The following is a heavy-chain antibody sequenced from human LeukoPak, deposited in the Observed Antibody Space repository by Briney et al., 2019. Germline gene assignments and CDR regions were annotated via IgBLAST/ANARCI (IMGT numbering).Heavy chain of an antibody. D-gene: IGHD2-15*01. Sequence: GASVKVSCKASGYTFTGYYMHWVRQAPGQGLEWMGGFDPEDGETIYAQKFQGRVTMSEDTSTDTAYMELSSLRSEDTAVYYCAATKDIVVVPAGDYWGQGTLVTVSS. J-gene: IGHJ4*02. CDR1: GYTFTGYY. CDR2: FDPEDGET. CDR3: AATKDIVVVPAGDY. V-gene: IGHV1-24*01.